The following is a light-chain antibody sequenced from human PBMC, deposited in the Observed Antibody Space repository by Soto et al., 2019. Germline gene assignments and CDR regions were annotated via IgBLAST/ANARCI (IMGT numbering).Light chain of an antibody. V-gene: IGKV3-20*01. CDR2: GAS. CDR3: QQYGSSPWT. Sequence: EVVLTQSPATLSVSAGAGVTLSCRASHSVSSSCLAWHQQKPGQAPRLLSYGASSRATGIPDRFSGSGSGTDFTLTISRLEPEDFAVYYCQQYGSSPWTFGQETKVDIK. J-gene: IGKJ1*01. CDR1: HSVSSSC.